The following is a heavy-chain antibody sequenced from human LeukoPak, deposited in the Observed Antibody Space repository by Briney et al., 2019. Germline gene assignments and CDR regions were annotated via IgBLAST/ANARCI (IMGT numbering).Heavy chain of an antibody. CDR3: ARDYITMIVPLDY. CDR2: ISSSGSTI. J-gene: IGHJ4*02. CDR1: GFTFSSYE. V-gene: IGHV3-48*03. Sequence: GGSLRLSCSASGFTFSSYEMNWVRQAPGKGLEWVSYISSSGSTIYYADSVKGRFTISRDNAKNSLYLQMNSLRAEDTAVYYCARDYITMIVPLDYWGQGTLVTVSS. D-gene: IGHD3-22*01.